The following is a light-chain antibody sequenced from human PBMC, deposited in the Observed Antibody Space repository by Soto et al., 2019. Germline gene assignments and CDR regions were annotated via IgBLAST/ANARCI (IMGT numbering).Light chain of an antibody. J-gene: IGKJ1*01. CDR1: QGIGSW. CDR3: QQANSFPWT. Sequence: DIQMTQSPSSVSASVGDRVTITCRASQGIGSWLAWYQQKPGKAPKLLIYGALSLQSGVSSRFSGSVSGTDFTLTISSLQPEDSGTYYCQQANSFPWTLGQVTMVEIK. CDR2: GAL. V-gene: IGKV1-12*01.